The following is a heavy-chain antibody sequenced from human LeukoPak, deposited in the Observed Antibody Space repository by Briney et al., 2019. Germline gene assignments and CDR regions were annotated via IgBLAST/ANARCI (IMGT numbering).Heavy chain of an antibody. Sequence: SETLSLTCAVYGGSFSGYYWSWIRQSPGKGLEWIGETNHSGSTNYNPSLKSRVTMSVDTSKNQFSLKLSSVTAADTAVYYCAILPADYYYYYMDVWGKGTTVTISS. CDR3: AILPADYYYYYMDV. CDR1: GGSFSGYY. V-gene: IGHV4-34*01. CDR2: TNHSGST. J-gene: IGHJ6*03.